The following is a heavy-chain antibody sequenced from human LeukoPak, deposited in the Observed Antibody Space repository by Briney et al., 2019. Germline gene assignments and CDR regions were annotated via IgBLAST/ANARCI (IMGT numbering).Heavy chain of an antibody. D-gene: IGHD3-22*01. CDR1: AFTFTTYS. CDR3: ASLIPYYYDSSTYSPGDY. V-gene: IGHV3-48*02. Sequence: GGALRLSCAASAFTFTTYSMNWVRQAPGKGLEWLSYISSSSNTIYYADSVKGRFTISRDNATNSLYLKMNSLRDEDTAVYYCASLIPYYYDSSTYSPGDYWGQGTLVTVSS. J-gene: IGHJ4*01. CDR2: ISSSSNTI.